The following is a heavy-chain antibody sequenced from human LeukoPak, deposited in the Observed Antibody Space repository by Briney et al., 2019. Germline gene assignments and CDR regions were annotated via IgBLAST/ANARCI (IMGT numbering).Heavy chain of an antibody. Sequence: GGSLRLSCAASGFTFSSYWMDWVRQAPGKGLEWVANIKEDGGAKNYVDSVKGRFTISRDNAKDSVYLQINSLRAEDTALYYCARNRGWQQFDYWGRGTLVTVSS. CDR1: GFTFSSYW. CDR3: ARNRGWQQFDY. V-gene: IGHV3-7*04. CDR2: IKEDGGAK. J-gene: IGHJ4*02. D-gene: IGHD6-13*01.